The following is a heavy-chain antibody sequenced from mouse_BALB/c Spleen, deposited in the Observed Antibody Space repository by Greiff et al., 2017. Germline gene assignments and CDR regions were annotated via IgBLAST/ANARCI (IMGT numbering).Heavy chain of an antibody. CDR3: ASTATWYFDV. CDR1: GFTFSSYA. CDR2: ISSGGST. J-gene: IGHJ1*01. D-gene: IGHD1-2*01. Sequence: EVMLVESGGGLVQPGGSLKLSCAASGFTFSSYAMSWVRQTPEKRLEWVASISSGGSTYYPDSVKGRFTISRDNARNILYLQMSSLRSEDTAMYYCASTATWYFDVWGAGTTVTVSS. V-gene: IGHV5-6-5*01.